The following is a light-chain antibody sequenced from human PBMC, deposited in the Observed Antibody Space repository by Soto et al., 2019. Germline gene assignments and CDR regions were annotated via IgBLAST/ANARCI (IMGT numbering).Light chain of an antibody. CDR3: QQYHSYWT. Sequence: DIQMTQSPSTLSASVGDRVTITCRASQSINNWLAWYQQKTGKAPKFLISDASSLASGVPSRFSGGGSGTEFPLTISSLQPDDFATYYCQQYHSYWTFGQGTKVEIK. J-gene: IGKJ1*01. CDR2: DAS. CDR1: QSINNW. V-gene: IGKV1-5*01.